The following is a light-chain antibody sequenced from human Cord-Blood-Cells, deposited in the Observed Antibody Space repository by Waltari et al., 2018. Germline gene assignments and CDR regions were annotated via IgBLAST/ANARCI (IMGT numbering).Light chain of an antibody. Sequence: QSALTQPPSASGSPGQSVTISCTRTSSDVGGYNYVSWYQQHPGKAPKLMIYEVSKRPSGVPDRFSGSKSGNTASLTVSGLQAEDDADYYCSSYAGSNNFDVVFGGGTKLTVL. CDR3: SSYAGSNNFDVV. CDR2: EVS. V-gene: IGLV2-8*01. CDR1: SSDVGGYNY. J-gene: IGLJ2*01.